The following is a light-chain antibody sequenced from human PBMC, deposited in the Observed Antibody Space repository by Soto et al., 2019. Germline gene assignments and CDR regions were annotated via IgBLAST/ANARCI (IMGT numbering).Light chain of an antibody. Sequence: QSALTQPASVSGSPGQSITISCTGTISDVGAYNYVSWYQQHPGKVPKLMIYDVYNRPSGISNRFSGSKSGNTASLTISGLQPEYEADYYCSSFTSSNTYVFGTGTKLTVL. J-gene: IGLJ1*01. CDR2: DVY. CDR1: ISDVGAYNY. CDR3: SSFTSSNTYV. V-gene: IGLV2-14*01.